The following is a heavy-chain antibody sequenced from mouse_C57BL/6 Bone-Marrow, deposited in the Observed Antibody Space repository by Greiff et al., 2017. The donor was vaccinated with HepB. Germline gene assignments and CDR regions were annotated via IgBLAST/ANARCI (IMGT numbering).Heavy chain of an antibody. J-gene: IGHJ4*01. CDR1: GYTFTTYP. CDR3: ARRGDGSSPHYYAMDY. D-gene: IGHD1-1*01. CDR2: FHPYNDDT. V-gene: IGHV1-47*01. Sequence: VKLQQSGAELVKPGASVKMSCKASGYTFTTYPIEWMKQNHGKSLEWIGNFHPYNDDTKYNEKFKGKATLTVEKSSSTVYLELSRLTSDDSAVYYCARRGDGSSPHYYAMDYWGQGTSVTVSS.